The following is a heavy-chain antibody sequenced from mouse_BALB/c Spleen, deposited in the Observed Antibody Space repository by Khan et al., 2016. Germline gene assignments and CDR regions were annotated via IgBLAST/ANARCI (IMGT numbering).Heavy chain of an antibody. CDR3: ARAYSPD. V-gene: IGHV5-9-4*01. J-gene: IGHJ3*01. CDR2: ISSGGSYT. Sequence: EVELVESGGGLVKPGGSLKLSCAASGFTFSSYAMSWVRQSPEKRLEWVAEISSGGSYTYYPDTVTGRFTISRDNAKNTLYLEMSSLRSEDTAMYYCARAYSPDWGQGTLVTVSA. CDR1: GFTFSSYA. D-gene: IGHD2-12*01.